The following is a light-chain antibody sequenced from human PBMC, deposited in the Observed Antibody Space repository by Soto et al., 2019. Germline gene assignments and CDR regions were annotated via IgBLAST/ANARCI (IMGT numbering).Light chain of an antibody. Sequence: EIVLTQSPGTLSLSPGERATLSCRASQSVSSSYLAWYQQKPGQAPRLLIYGASSRATGIPDRFSGSGSGTDFTLTISRLEPEDFAVYYCQQYGSSPLWTFGQGTQ. CDR3: QQYGSSPLWT. J-gene: IGKJ1*01. CDR2: GAS. V-gene: IGKV3-20*01. CDR1: QSVSSSY.